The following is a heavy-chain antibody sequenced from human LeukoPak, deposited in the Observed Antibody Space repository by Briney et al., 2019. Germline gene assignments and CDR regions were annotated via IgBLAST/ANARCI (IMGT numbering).Heavy chain of an antibody. Sequence: GGSLRLSCAASGFTFSSYWMHWVRQAPGKGLVWVSRINSDGNSTNYADSVKGRFTISRDNAKNTLYLQMNSLRAEDTAVYYCASQSYARFDPWGQGTLVTVSS. CDR2: INSDGNST. D-gene: IGHD3-16*01. J-gene: IGHJ5*02. CDR3: ASQSYARFDP. CDR1: GFTFSSYW. V-gene: IGHV3-74*01.